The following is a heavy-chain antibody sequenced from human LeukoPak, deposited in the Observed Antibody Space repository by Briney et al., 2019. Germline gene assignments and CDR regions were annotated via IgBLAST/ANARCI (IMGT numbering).Heavy chain of an antibody. CDR3: ARHLGGGPAATPFDY. D-gene: IGHD2-2*01. CDR2: IYPGDSDT. CDR1: GYSFSGYW. V-gene: IGHV5-51*01. Sequence: GESLKFSCKASGYSFSGYWIGWVRQMPGKGLEWLGIIYPGDSDTRYSPSFQGLVTISADKSISTAYLQWSSLKASDTAMYYCARHLGGGPAATPFDYWGQGTLVTVSS. J-gene: IGHJ4*02.